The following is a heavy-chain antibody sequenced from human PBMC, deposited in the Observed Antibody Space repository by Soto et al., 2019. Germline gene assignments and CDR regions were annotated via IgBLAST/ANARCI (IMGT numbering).Heavy chain of an antibody. J-gene: IGHJ1*01. CDR2: IYHSGSP. CDR3: ARGTNYYYDSSCYWEYFQH. V-gene: IGHV4-30-2*01. Sequence: QLQLQESGSGLVKPSQTLSLTCAVSGGSISSGGYSWSWIRQPPGKGLEWIGYIYHSGSPYYNPSPQRRVPIPVDRSKNQFSLKLSSVTAADTAVYYCARGTNYYYDSSCYWEYFQHWGQGTLVTVSS. CDR1: GGSISSGGYS. D-gene: IGHD3-22*01.